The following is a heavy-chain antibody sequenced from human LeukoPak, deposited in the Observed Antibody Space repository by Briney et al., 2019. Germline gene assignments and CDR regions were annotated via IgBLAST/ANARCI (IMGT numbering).Heavy chain of an antibody. CDR2: IIPIFGTA. Sequence: SVKVSCKASGGTFSSYAISWVRQAPGQGLEWMGGIIPIFGTANYAQKFQGRVTITTDESTSTAYMELSSLRSEDTAVYYCAGGASGYDYFDYWGQGTLVTVSS. J-gene: IGHJ4*02. CDR3: AGGASGYDYFDY. V-gene: IGHV1-69*05. CDR1: GGTFSSYA. D-gene: IGHD5-12*01.